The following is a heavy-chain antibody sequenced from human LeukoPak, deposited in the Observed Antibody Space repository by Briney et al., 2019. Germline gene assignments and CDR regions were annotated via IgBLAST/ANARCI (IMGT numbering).Heavy chain of an antibody. Sequence: ASVKVSCKVSGYTLTELSMHWARQAPGKGLEWMGGFDPEDGETIYAQKFQGRVTMTEDTSTDTAYMELSSLRSEDTAVYYCASRTSLTIFGVAIPVDAFDIWGQGTMVTVSS. CDR1: GYTLTELS. V-gene: IGHV1-24*01. J-gene: IGHJ3*02. CDR3: ASRTSLTIFGVAIPVDAFDI. D-gene: IGHD3-3*01. CDR2: FDPEDGET.